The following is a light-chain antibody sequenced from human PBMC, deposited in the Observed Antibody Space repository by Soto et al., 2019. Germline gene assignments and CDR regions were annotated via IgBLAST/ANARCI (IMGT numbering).Light chain of an antibody. CDR1: SSNVGSHT. V-gene: IGLV1-44*01. CDR3: AAWDDSLNGV. Sequence: QSVLTQPPSASGTPVQRVTISCSGSSSNVGSHTVNWYQQVPGTAPKHLIYDNNRRPSGVPDRFSGFKSATSASRAISGLQSDDEADYYGAAWDDSLNGVFGGGTKLTGL. J-gene: IGLJ2*01. CDR2: DNN.